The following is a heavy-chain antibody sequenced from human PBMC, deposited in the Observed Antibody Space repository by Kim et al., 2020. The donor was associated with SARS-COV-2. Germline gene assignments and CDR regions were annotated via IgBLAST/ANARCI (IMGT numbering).Heavy chain of an antibody. CDR2: ST. V-gene: IGHV4-59*01. CDR3: ARVFHDAFDI. D-gene: IGHD3-10*02. J-gene: IGHJ3*02. Sequence: STNYNPSLKSRVTISVDTSKNQFSLKLSSVTAADTAVYYCARVFHDAFDIWGQGTMVTVSS.